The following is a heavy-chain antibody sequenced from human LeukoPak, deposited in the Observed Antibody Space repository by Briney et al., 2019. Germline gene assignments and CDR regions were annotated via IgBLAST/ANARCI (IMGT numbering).Heavy chain of an antibody. CDR2: IYYSGST. D-gene: IGHD3-3*02. CDR1: GGSISSYY. J-gene: IGHJ5*02. Sequence: SETLSLTCTVSGGSISSYYWSWIRQPPGKGLEWIGYIYYSGSTNYNPSLKSRVTISVDTSKNQFSLKLSSVTAADTAVYYCASMSLAAWGQGTLVTVSS. V-gene: IGHV4-59*08. CDR3: ASMSLAA.